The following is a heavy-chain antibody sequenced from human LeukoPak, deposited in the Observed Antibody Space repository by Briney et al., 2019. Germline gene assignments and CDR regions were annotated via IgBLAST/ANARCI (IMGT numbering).Heavy chain of an antibody. CDR2: IYYSGST. D-gene: IGHD4-17*01. Sequence: PSETLSLTCTVSGGSISSSSYYWGWIRQPPGKGLEWIGSIYYSGSTYYNPSLKSRVTISVDTSKNQFSLKLSSVTAADTAVYYCAGKFARGDYPSFDIWGQGTMVTVSS. CDR1: GGSISSSSYY. CDR3: AGKFARGDYPSFDI. V-gene: IGHV4-39*01. J-gene: IGHJ3*02.